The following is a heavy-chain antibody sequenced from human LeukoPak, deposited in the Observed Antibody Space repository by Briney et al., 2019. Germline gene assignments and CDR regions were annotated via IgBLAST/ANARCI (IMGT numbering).Heavy chain of an antibody. CDR3: VRDFEWSFDT. J-gene: IGHJ4*02. V-gene: IGHV3-23*01. D-gene: IGHD3-3*01. CDR1: GFTFNNYA. Sequence: GGSLRLSCAASGFTFNNYAMSWVRQAPGKGPEWVSTISGSGVSTYYADSVKGRFTISRDNSKNTLYLQMNSLRPEDTALYYCVRDFEWSFDTWDQGTLVTVSS. CDR2: ISGSGVST.